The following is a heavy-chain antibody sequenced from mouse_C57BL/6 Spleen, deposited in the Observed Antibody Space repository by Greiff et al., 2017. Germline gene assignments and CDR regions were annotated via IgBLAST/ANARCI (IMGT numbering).Heavy chain of an antibody. Sequence: DVHLVESGGGLVKPGGSLKLSCAASGFTFSDYGMPWVRQAPEKGLEWVAYISSGSSTIYYADTVKGRFTISRDNAKNTLFLQMTSLRSEDTAMYYCARVGEDYYAMDYWGQGTSVTVSS. CDR1: GFTFSDYG. CDR2: ISSGSSTI. D-gene: IGHD4-1*01. CDR3: ARVGEDYYAMDY. V-gene: IGHV5-17*01. J-gene: IGHJ4*01.